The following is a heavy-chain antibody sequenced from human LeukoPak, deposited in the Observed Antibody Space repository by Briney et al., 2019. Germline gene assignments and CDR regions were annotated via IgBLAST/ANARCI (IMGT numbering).Heavy chain of an antibody. Sequence: ASVKVSCKASGYTFTSYGISWVRQAPGQGLEWMGWMNPNSGNTGYAQKFQGRVTITRNTSISTAYMELSSLRSEDTAVYYCARETTVTTFGGDFDYWGQGTLVTVSS. D-gene: IGHD4-11*01. CDR1: GYTFTSYG. J-gene: IGHJ4*02. V-gene: IGHV1-8*03. CDR3: ARETTVTTFGGDFDY. CDR2: MNPNSGNT.